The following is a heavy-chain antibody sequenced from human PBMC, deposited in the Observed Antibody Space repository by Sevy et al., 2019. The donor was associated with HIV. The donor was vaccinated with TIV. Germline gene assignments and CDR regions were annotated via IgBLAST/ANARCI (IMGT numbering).Heavy chain of an antibody. Sequence: GGSLRLSCAASGFTFSTYSMNWVRQAPGKELEWVSYIGSSSRTMYYADSVKGRFTISRDNAKNSLYLQMNSLRDEDTAVYYCARGIVLVAATGFDYWGQGTLVTVSS. V-gene: IGHV3-48*02. D-gene: IGHD2-15*01. J-gene: IGHJ4*02. CDR1: GFTFSTYS. CDR3: ARGIVLVAATGFDY. CDR2: IGSSSRTM.